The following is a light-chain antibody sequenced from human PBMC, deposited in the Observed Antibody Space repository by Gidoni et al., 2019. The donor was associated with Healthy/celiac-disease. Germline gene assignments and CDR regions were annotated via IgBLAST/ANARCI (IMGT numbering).Light chain of an antibody. CDR3: AAWDDSLSGWV. J-gene: IGLJ3*02. CDR2: RNN. CDR1: SSNIGSNY. Sequence: QSVLTQPTSASGTPGQRVTISCSGSSSNIGSNYVYWYQQLPGTAPKPLSYRNNQRPSRVTDRFSGAKSGTSASLAISGLRSEDEAYYYCAAWDDSLSGWVFGGGTKLTVL. V-gene: IGLV1-47*01.